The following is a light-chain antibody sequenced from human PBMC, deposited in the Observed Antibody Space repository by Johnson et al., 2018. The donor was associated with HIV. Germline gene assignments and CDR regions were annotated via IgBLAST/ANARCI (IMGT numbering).Light chain of an antibody. CDR1: SSNIGNNY. CDR2: ENN. V-gene: IGLV1-51*02. Sequence: QPVLTQPPSVSAAPGQKVTISCSGSSSNIGNNYVSWYQELPGTAPKLLIYENNKRPSGIPDRFSGSRSGTSATLGITGLQTGDEADYYCGTWDSSLSAFVSGPGTKFTFL. J-gene: IGLJ1*01. CDR3: GTWDSSLSAFV.